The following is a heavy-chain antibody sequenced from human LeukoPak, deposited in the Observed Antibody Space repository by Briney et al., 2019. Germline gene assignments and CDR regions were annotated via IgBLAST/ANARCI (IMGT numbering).Heavy chain of an antibody. V-gene: IGHV4-59*08. D-gene: IGHD1-26*01. CDR3: ARHLSRGTYPLDY. Sequence: SETLSLTCTVSGGSISSYYWGWIRQPPGKGLEWIGYIYYSGSTNYNPSLKSRVTISVDTSKNQFSLKLSSVTAADTAVYHCARHLSRGTYPLDYWGQGSLVTVSS. CDR2: IYYSGST. CDR1: GGSISSYY. J-gene: IGHJ4*02.